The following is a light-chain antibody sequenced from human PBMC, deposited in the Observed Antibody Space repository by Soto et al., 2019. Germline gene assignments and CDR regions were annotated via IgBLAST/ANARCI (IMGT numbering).Light chain of an antibody. CDR1: YPNVGSNA. J-gene: IGLJ1*01. V-gene: IGLV1-44*01. CDR2: SNN. CDR3: ATWDDSLSGYV. Sequence: QSVLTHPPSASGAPGQRVTISCSGSYPNVGSNAVNWYQQLPGTAPTLLIYSNNERLSGVPDRFSGSKSGTSASLAISGLQSEDEADYYCATWDDSLSGYVFGTGTKV.